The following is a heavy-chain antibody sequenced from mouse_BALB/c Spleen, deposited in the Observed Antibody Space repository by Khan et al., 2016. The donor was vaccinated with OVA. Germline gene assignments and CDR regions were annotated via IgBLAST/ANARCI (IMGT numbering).Heavy chain of an antibody. J-gene: IGHJ3*01. CDR2: ISNRGSTT. CDR1: GFTFSDYY. CDR3: AREGDDGGLAY. Sequence: EVELVESGGGLVQPGGSLKLSCATSGFTFSDYYMYWVRQTPEKRLEWVAYISNRGSTTYYPDTVRGRFTISRDNAKNTLYLQMSRLKSEETAMYYWAREGDDGGLAYWGQGTLVTVSA. V-gene: IGHV5-12*02. D-gene: IGHD2-3*01.